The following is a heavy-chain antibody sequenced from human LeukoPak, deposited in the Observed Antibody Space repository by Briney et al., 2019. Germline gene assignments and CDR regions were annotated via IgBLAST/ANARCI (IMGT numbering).Heavy chain of an antibody. CDR1: GGSISSYY. D-gene: IGHD1-26*01. CDR3: ARDLRGVGANYYYYYYMDV. V-gene: IGHV4-59*01. Sequence: SETLSLTCTVSGGSISSYYWSWIRQPPGKGLEGVGYIYYSGSTNYNPSLKSRVTISVDTSKNQFSLKLSSVTAADTAVYYCARDLRGVGANYYYYYYMDVWGKGTTVTISS. CDR2: IYYSGST. J-gene: IGHJ6*03.